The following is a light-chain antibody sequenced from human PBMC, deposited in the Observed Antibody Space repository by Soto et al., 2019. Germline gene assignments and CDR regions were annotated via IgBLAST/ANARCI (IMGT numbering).Light chain of an antibody. CDR1: QSVSGTY. CDR3: QQYGGSLWT. CDR2: GAS. J-gene: IGKJ1*01. V-gene: IGKV3-20*01. Sequence: EILLAQSRGSLSLSPVEIATLSRRASQSVSGTYLAWYQQKPGQAPRLLIYGASSRATGIPDRFSGSGSGTDFILTISRLEPEDFAVYYCQQYGGSLWTFGQGTKVDIK.